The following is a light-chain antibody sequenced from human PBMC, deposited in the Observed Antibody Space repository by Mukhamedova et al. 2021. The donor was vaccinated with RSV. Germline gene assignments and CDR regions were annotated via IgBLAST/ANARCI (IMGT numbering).Light chain of an antibody. CDR2: YDR. Sequence: VNWYHQRPGQAPALVIYYDRERPSGIPARFSGSTSGNTATLSISWVEAGDEADYYCQVWDSASDRVIFGGGTRLTVL. CDR3: QVWDSASDRVI. J-gene: IGLJ2*01. V-gene: IGLV3-21*04.